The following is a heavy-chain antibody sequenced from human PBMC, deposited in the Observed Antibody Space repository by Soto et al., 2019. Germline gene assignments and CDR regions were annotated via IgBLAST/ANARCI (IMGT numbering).Heavy chain of an antibody. CDR3: ARSLLQGDF. CDR1: GYIFTHYY. J-gene: IGHJ4*02. CDR2: INPNGGST. Sequence: QLGPGWKNPGASGKVSCKASGYIFTHYYIHWGQQPPGQGLEWMAIINPNGGSTNYAQKFQGRVTVTSDTSTSTVSMELNSLGSDDTAVYFCARSLLQGDFWGQGTLVTVSS. D-gene: IGHD2-21*01. V-gene: IGHV1-46*01.